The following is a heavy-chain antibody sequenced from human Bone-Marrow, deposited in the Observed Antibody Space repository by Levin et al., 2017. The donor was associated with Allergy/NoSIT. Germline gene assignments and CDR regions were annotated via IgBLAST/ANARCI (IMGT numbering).Heavy chain of an antibody. J-gene: IGHJ3*02. CDR1: GFSLSTSGVA. CDR2: IYWNDDK. Sequence: SGPTLVKPTQTLTLTCTFSGFSLSTSGVAVGWIRQPPGKALEWLALIYWNDDKRYRPSLKSRLTITKDTSKNQVVLTMTNMDPVDTATYYCVHQDIVVAIDTFHIWGQGTMVTVSS. D-gene: IGHD2-15*01. V-gene: IGHV2-5*01. CDR3: VHQDIVVAIDTFHI.